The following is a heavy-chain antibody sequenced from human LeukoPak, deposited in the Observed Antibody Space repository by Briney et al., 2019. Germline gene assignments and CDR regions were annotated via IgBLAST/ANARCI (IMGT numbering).Heavy chain of an antibody. CDR3: AREAQWLGSPFDY. D-gene: IGHD6-19*01. J-gene: IGHJ4*02. Sequence: SETLSLTCSVSGGSITSTDHYWGWIRQPPGKGLEWVGTIYNGATIYYNPSLRSRVSLSADTSKNQFSLKLNSVTAADTAVYYCAREAQWLGSPFDYWGQGTLVTVSS. V-gene: IGHV4-39*07. CDR2: IYNGATI. CDR1: GGSITSTDHY.